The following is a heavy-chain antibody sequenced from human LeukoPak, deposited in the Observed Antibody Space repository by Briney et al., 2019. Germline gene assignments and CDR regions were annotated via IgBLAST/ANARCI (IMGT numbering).Heavy chain of an antibody. CDR2: ISSSSSTI. D-gene: IGHD3-9*01. CDR3: ARPRGYNYDNLTGYPTESGFDP. CDR1: GFTFSSYS. Sequence: TGGSLRLSCAAAGFTFSSYSMNWVRQAPGKGLEWGSYISSSSSTIYYADSVKGRFTISRDNAKKSLYLQMSSLRAEDTAVYYCARPRGYNYDNLTGYPTESGFDPWGQGTLVTVSS. J-gene: IGHJ5*02. V-gene: IGHV3-48*01.